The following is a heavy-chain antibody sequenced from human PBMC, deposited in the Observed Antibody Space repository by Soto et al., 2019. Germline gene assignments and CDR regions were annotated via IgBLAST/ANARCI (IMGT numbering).Heavy chain of an antibody. CDR3: AKVRYSSGWHFDY. CDR2: ISGSGGST. V-gene: IGHV3-23*01. Sequence: AGGSLRLSCAASGFTFSSYAMSWVRQAPGKGLEWVSAISGSGGSTYYEDSVKGRFTISRDNSKNTLYLQMNSLRAEDTAVYYCAKVRYSSGWHFDYWGQGTLVTVSS. D-gene: IGHD6-19*01. J-gene: IGHJ4*02. CDR1: GFTFSSYA.